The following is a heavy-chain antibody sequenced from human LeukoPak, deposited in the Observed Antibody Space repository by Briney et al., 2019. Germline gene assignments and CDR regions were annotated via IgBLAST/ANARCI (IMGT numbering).Heavy chain of an antibody. Sequence: SVKVSCKASGGTFSSYAISWVRQAPGQGLEWMGRIIPILGIANYAQKFQGRVTITADKSTSTAYMELSSLRSEDTAVYYCATRTASGGHFDYWGQGTLVTVSS. CDR2: IIPILGIA. CDR1: GGTFSSYA. D-gene: IGHD1-1*01. V-gene: IGHV1-69*04. J-gene: IGHJ4*02. CDR3: ATRTASGGHFDY.